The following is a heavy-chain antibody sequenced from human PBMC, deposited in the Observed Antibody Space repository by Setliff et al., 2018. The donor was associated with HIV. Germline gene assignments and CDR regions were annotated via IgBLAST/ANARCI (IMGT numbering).Heavy chain of an antibody. D-gene: IGHD3-22*01. J-gene: IGHJ5*02. V-gene: IGHV4-39*01. Sequence: SETLSLTCTVSGGSISNSRYYWSWIRQPPGXXLEWIGSIYYSGSTYYNPSLKSRVTISVDTSKNQSSLKLSSVTAADAAVYYCASRVYYYDSRGYLREEGFDPWGQGTLVTVSS. CDR3: ASRVYYYDSRGYLREEGFDP. CDR1: GGSISNSRYY. CDR2: IYYSGST.